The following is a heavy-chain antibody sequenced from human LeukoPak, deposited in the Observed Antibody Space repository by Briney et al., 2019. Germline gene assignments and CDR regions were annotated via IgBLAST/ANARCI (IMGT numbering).Heavy chain of an antibody. D-gene: IGHD5-18*01. CDR1: GGSIISYY. V-gene: IGHV4-59*01. Sequence: KPSESLSLTCTVSGGSIISYYSSWIRQPPVRGLGWSGYIYYSGSTTSNPSLKSRVTISVHTSNHQFSLKLSSVTAADTAVYYCARGARGYSYGHFDYWGQGTLVTVSS. CDR3: ARGARGYSYGHFDY. CDR2: IYYSGST. J-gene: IGHJ4*02.